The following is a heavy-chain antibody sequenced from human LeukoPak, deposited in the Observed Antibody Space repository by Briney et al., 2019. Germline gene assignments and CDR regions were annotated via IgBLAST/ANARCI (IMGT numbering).Heavy chain of an antibody. CDR2: IPYSGST. CDR3: ARQYSSGWPWFDP. V-gene: IGHV4-39*01. Sequence: PSETLSLTCTVSGCSIRSGEYHWVWIRQPPGKGLEWIGSIPYSGSTYYNASLKSRVTISVDTSKNQFSLKLPSVTAADAAMYSCARQYSSGWPWFDPWGQGTKVTVSS. D-gene: IGHD6-19*01. J-gene: IGHJ5*02. CDR1: GCSIRSGEYH.